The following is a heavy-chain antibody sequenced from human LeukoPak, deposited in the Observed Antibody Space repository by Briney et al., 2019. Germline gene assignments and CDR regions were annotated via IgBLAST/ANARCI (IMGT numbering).Heavy chain of an antibody. CDR3: ARGFTFGGATVYFDY. D-gene: IGHD3-16*01. Sequence: ASVKVSCKAAGYTFIRYGISWVRQAPGQGLEWMGWISAYNGNTKNVQKFQGRVTMTTDTSTSIAYMELRSLRSDDTAVYYCARGFTFGGATVYFDYWGQGTLVTVSS. CDR1: GYTFIRYG. CDR2: ISAYNGNT. V-gene: IGHV1-18*01. J-gene: IGHJ4*02.